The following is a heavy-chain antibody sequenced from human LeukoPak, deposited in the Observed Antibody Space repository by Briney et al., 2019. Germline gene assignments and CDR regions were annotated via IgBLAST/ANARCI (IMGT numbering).Heavy chain of an antibody. V-gene: IGHV3-7*03. J-gene: IGHJ4*02. Sequence: GGSLRLSCAASGFIFSRYWMNWGRQAPGEGVEWVAKIKQDGSEKYYVDSVRGRFTISRDNAKNSLYLQMNSLRAEDTAVYYCARDGSRGGDNDNWGQGTLVTVSS. CDR2: IKQDGSEK. CDR1: GFIFSRYW. D-gene: IGHD4-17*01. CDR3: ARDGSRGGDNDN.